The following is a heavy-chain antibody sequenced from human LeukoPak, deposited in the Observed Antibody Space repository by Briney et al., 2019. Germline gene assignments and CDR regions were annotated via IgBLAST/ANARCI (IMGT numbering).Heavy chain of an antibody. V-gene: IGHV4-59*08. CDR1: GGSISSYY. D-gene: IGHD3-10*01. CDR3: ARHTGGMDV. Sequence: SETLSLTCTVSGGSISSYYWSWIRQPPGKGLEWIGYISYSENTNYNPSLKSRVTISVDTSKNQFSLKLRSVTAADTAVYYCARHTGGMDVWGQGATVTVSS. CDR2: ISYSENT. J-gene: IGHJ6*02.